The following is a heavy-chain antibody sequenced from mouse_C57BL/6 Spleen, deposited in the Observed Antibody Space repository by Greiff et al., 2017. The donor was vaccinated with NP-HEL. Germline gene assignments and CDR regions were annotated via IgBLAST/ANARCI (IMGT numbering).Heavy chain of an antibody. J-gene: IGHJ4*01. CDR3: ARWELRLGYYYAMDY. V-gene: IGHV1-82*01. CDR2: IYPGDGDT. CDR1: GYAFSSSW. D-gene: IGHD3-2*02. Sequence: QVQLQQSGPELVKPGASVKISCKASGYAFSSSWMNWVKQRPGKGLEWIGRIYPGDGDTNYNGKFKGKATLTADKSSSTAYMQLSSLTSEDSAVYFCARWELRLGYYYAMDYWGQGTSVTVSS.